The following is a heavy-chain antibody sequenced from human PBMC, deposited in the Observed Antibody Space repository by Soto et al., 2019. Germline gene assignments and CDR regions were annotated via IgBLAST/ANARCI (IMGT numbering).Heavy chain of an antibody. CDR2: IYWDDDK. J-gene: IGHJ4*02. CDR1: GFSLSTSGVG. Sequence: SGPTLVNPXQTLTLTCTFSGFSLSTSGVGVGWIRQPPGKALEWLALIYWDDDKRYSPSLKSRLTITKDTSKNQVVLTMTNMDPVDTATYYCANIGSYYYDSSGYYYEYFDYWGQGTLVTVSS. CDR3: ANIGSYYYDSSGYYYEYFDY. V-gene: IGHV2-5*02. D-gene: IGHD3-22*01.